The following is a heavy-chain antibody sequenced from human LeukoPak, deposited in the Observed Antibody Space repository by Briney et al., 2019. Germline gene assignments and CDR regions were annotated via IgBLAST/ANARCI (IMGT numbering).Heavy chain of an antibody. V-gene: IGHV3-7*01. D-gene: IGHD6-13*01. CDR2: IKQDGSEK. CDR1: GFTFSSYW. J-gene: IGHJ4*02. Sequence: GGSLRLSCAASGFTFSSYWMSWVRQAPGKGLEWVANIKQDGSEKYYVDSVKGRFTISRDNAKNSLYLQMNSLRAEDTAVYYCARAPIATYYYFDYWGQGTLVTVSS. CDR3: ARAPIATYYYFDY.